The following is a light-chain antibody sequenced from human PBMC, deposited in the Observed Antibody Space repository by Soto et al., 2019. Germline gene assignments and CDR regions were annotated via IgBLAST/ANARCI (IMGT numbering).Light chain of an antibody. CDR2: DAS. CDR3: QQYESFSPYT. V-gene: IGKV1-5*01. J-gene: IGKJ2*01. Sequence: DIPMTQSPSTLSAFVGDRVTITCRSSQSVSSSLAWYQQKPGKAPKLLIYDASTLESGVPSRFRGSGYGTEFTLTINSLQPGDFATYYCQQYESFSPYTFGQGTRLEI. CDR1: QSVSSS.